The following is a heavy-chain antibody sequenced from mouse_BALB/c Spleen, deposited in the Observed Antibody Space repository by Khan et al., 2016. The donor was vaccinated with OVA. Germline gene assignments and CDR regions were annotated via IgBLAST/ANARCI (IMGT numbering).Heavy chain of an antibody. D-gene: IGHD2-2*01. CDR3: ARNRNGCFDY. CDR2: IWSGGST. Sequence: QIQLVQSGPGLVQPSQSLSITCTVSGFSLTNYGVHWVRQSPGKGLEWLGMIWSGGSTDYNANFITRLSISKDNSKSQAFFKMHSLEGNDPAIYYYARNRNGCFDYWGQGTTLTVSS. J-gene: IGHJ2*01. V-gene: IGHV2-2*02. CDR1: GFSLTNYG.